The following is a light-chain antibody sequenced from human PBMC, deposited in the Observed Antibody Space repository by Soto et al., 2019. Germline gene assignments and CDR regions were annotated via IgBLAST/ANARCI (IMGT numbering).Light chain of an antibody. Sequence: QSVLTQPASVSGAPGQSITVSCTGTSSDVGGYNYVSWYQQYPGKAPKLMIYEVSNRPSGVSNRFSGSKSGNTASLTISGLXAEDEADYYCSSYTSSSTLEVFGTGTKVTVL. V-gene: IGLV2-14*01. J-gene: IGLJ1*01. CDR2: EVS. CDR3: SSYTSSSTLEV. CDR1: SSDVGGYNY.